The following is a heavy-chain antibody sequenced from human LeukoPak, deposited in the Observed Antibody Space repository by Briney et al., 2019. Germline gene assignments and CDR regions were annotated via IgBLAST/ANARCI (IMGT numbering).Heavy chain of an antibody. V-gene: IGHV5-51*01. D-gene: IGHD6-6*01. Sequence: GESLKISCQGSGYSFTTYWIGWVRQMPGKGLEWMGIIYPGESNIRYSPSFQGQVTISADKSISTAYLQWSSLKASDTAIYYCARHISRSSTSSHFDYWGQGTLVTVSS. CDR3: ARHISRSSTSSHFDY. J-gene: IGHJ4*02. CDR1: GYSFTTYW. CDR2: IYPGESNI.